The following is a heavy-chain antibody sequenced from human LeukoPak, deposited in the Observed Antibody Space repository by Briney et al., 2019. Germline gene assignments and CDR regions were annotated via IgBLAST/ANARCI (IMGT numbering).Heavy chain of an antibody. Sequence: PSETLSLTCTVSGGSISSSSYYWGWIRQPPGKGLEWIGSIYYSGSTYYNPSLKSRVTISVDTSKNQFSLKLSSVTAADTAIYYCAKERVGRLDVFDIWGQGTMVTVSS. D-gene: IGHD1-26*01. CDR3: AKERVGRLDVFDI. CDR2: IYYSGST. J-gene: IGHJ3*02. V-gene: IGHV4-39*07. CDR1: GGSISSSSYY.